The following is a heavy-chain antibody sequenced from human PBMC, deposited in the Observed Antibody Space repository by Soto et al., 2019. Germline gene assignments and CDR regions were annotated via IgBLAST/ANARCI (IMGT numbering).Heavy chain of an antibody. CDR3: VKDQGADWDV. J-gene: IGHJ6*02. D-gene: IGHD2-21*01. CDR2: ISSNGGST. CDR1: GFTFSSYV. Sequence: PGGSLRLSCSASGFTFSSYVMHWVRQAPGKGLEYVSAISSNGGSTFYADSVKGRFTISRDNSKNTLYLQMSSLRAEDTAVYYCVKDQGADWDVWGQGTTVTVSS. V-gene: IGHV3-64D*08.